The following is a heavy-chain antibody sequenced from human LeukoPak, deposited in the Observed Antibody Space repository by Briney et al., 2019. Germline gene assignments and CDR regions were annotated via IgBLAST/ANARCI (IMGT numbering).Heavy chain of an antibody. CDR2: INYSGNT. J-gene: IGHJ5*02. CDR1: GGSISSGDYY. V-gene: IGHV4-30-4*08. Sequence: SETLSLTCTVSGGSISSGDYYWSWIRQPPGKGLEWIGYINYSGNTFHYNPSLKNRVTISVDTSKNRFSLGLSSVTAADTAVYYCASTNCSSASCYGANWFDPWGQGTLVTVSS. D-gene: IGHD2-2*01. CDR3: ASTNCSSASCYGANWFDP.